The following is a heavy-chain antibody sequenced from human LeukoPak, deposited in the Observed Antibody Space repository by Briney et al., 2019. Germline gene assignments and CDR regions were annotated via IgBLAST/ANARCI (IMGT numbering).Heavy chain of an antibody. CDR1: GYTFTSYY. Sequence: ASVKVSCKASGYTFTSYYMHWVRQAPGQGLEWMGWISAYDGNTNFAQKLQGRVTMTTDTSTSTAYMELRSLRSDDTAVYYCARDLNTYADYAPMDVWGKGTTVTISS. D-gene: IGHD4-17*01. CDR3: ARDLNTYADYAPMDV. J-gene: IGHJ6*01. V-gene: IGHV1-18*04. CDR2: ISAYDGNT.